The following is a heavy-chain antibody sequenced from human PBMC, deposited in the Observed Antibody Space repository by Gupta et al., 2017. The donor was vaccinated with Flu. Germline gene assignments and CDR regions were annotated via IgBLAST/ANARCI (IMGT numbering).Heavy chain of an antibody. J-gene: IGHJ5*02. Sequence: QLQLQESGPGLVKPSETLSLTCTVSGGSISSSSYYWGWIRQPPGKGLEWIGSIYYSGSTYYNQSLKSRVTRSVDTSKNQFSLKLSCVTAADTAVDYCERGWKMYYDFWSGPENWFDPWGQGTLVTVSS. V-gene: IGHV4-39*01. CDR1: GGSISSSSYY. D-gene: IGHD3-3*01. CDR3: ERGWKMYYDFWSGPENWFDP. CDR2: IYYSGST.